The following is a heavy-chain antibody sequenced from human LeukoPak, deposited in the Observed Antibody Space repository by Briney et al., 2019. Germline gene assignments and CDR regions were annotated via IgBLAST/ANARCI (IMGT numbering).Heavy chain of an antibody. V-gene: IGHV1-69*13. CDR3: ARGNPRSLLPYYFDY. CDR2: IIPIFATA. D-gene: IGHD3-3*01. Sequence: SVKVSCKASGGTFGSYAISWVRQAPGQGLEWMGGIIPIFATANYAQKFQGRVTITADESTSTAFMELSSLRSEDTAVYYCARGNPRSLLPYYFDYWGQGTLVTVSS. CDR1: GGTFGSYA. J-gene: IGHJ4*02.